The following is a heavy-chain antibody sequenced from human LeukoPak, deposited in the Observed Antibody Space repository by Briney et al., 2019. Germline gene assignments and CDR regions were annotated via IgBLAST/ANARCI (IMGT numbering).Heavy chain of an antibody. CDR3: VGLTPTAPPAFDY. V-gene: IGHV3-7*01. CDR2: IKRDGSEI. J-gene: IGHJ4*02. Sequence: PGGSLRLSCAASGFTFNRYWMSWVRQAPGKGLEWVANIKRDGSEIYYVGSVKGRSTISRDNAKNSLYLQMSSLRAEDTAVYYCVGLTPTAPPAFDYWGQGTLVTVSS. D-gene: IGHD1-14*01. CDR1: GFTFNRYW.